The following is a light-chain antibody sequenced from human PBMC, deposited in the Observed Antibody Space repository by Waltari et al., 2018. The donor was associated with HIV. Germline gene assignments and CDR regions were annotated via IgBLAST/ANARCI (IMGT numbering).Light chain of an antibody. CDR3: QQYNNWPPYT. Sequence: EIVMTQSPATLSVSPGERATISCRASQSVRSNLAWYQQKPGQAPRLLIYGASTRAAVIPARFSGSGSGTEFTLTISSLQSEDFAVYYCQQYNNWPPYTFGQGTKLEIK. J-gene: IGKJ2*01. CDR1: QSVRSN. CDR2: GAS. V-gene: IGKV3-15*01.